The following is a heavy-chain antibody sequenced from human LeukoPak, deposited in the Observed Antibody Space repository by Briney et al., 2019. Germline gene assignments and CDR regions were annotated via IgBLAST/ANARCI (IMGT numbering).Heavy chain of an antibody. CDR3: ARGSPAANIDY. D-gene: IGHD2-2*01. Sequence: GGSLRLSCAASGVTLSSYAMSWARQAAGKGLEWVSCISSSSSYIYYADSVKGRFTISRDNAKNSLYLQMNSLRAEDTAVYYCARGSPAANIDYWGQGTLVTVSS. CDR1: GVTLSSYA. V-gene: IGHV3-21*01. J-gene: IGHJ4*02. CDR2: ISSSSSYI.